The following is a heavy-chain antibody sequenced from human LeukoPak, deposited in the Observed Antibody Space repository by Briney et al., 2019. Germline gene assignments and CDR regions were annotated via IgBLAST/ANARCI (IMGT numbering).Heavy chain of an antibody. J-gene: IGHJ4*02. D-gene: IGHD3-3*01. CDR3: AAVTREWVSGYYFDY. CDR2: IVVGSGNT. CDR1: GFTFTSSA. V-gene: IGHV1-58*01. Sequence: SVKVPCKASGFTFTSSALQWVRQARGQRLEWIGWIVVGSGNTNYAQKFQERVTITRDKSTSTAYMELSSLRSEDTAVYYCAAVTREWVSGYYFDYWGQGTLVTVSS.